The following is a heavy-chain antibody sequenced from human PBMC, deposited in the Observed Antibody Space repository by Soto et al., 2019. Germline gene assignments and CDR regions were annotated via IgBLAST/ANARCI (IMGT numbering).Heavy chain of an antibody. Sequence: GGSLRLSCAACGFTSSRYGMHWVRQAPGKWLEWVAVISYDGGNKYYAYSVKGRFTISRDNSKNTLYLQMNSLRAEDTAVYYYTKDATYSSGWSPHYCGMKVWGQGTTVTVSS. CDR2: ISYDGGNK. D-gene: IGHD6-19*01. V-gene: IGHV3-30*18. J-gene: IGHJ6*02. CDR1: GFTSSRYG. CDR3: TKDATYSSGWSPHYCGMKV.